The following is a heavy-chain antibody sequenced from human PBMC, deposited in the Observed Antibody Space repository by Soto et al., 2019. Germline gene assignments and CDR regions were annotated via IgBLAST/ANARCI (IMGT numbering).Heavy chain of an antibody. CDR2: ISPYSGYT. J-gene: IGHJ4*02. V-gene: IGHV1-18*01. CDR1: GYSFMKYG. D-gene: IGHD2-2*01. CDR3: AREASVLIPAAQPSRFDS. Sequence: VASVKVSCKXFGYSFMKYGINWVRQAPGQGLEWVGWISPYSGYTHSAQKFHGRLTLTTDTAASTAYMELRILRSADTALYYCAREASVLIPAAQPSRFDSWGQGTLVTVS.